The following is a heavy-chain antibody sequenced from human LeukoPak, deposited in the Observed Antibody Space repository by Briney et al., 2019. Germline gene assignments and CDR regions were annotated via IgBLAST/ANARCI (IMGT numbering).Heavy chain of an antibody. Sequence: GGSLRLSCVVSGFTFTNYWMGWVRQAPGKGLEWVGNVKPDGSDKYYMDSMKGRFTISRDNSENSLHLHMNSLRAEDTAVYYCARVGPQGADHYVDVWGKGTTVTISS. CDR1: GFTFTNYW. J-gene: IGHJ6*03. CDR3: ARVGPQGADHYVDV. D-gene: IGHD3-16*01. V-gene: IGHV3-7*01. CDR2: VKPDGSDK.